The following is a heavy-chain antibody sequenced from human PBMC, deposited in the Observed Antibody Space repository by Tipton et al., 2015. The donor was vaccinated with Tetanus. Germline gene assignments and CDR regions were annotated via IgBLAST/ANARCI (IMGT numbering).Heavy chain of an antibody. J-gene: IGHJ4*02. CDR2: IYHSGLT. V-gene: IGHV4-61*01. CDR1: GGSVSRSSHY. D-gene: IGHD3-3*01. Sequence: TLSLTCTVSGGSVSRSSHYWTWIRQPPGKGLEWIGYIYHSGLTNYNPSLKSRVAISIDTSENQFSLNLSSVTAADTAVYYRARANNDFPKKGPFDYWGPGARVTVSS. CDR3: ARANNDFPKKGPFDY.